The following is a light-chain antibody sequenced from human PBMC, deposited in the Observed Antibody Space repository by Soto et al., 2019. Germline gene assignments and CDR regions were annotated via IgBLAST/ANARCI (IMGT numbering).Light chain of an antibody. CDR2: DNN. J-gene: IGLJ3*02. CDR1: TSNIANND. Sequence: QSVLTQPPSVSAPPGQKVTIFCSGSTSNIANNDVSWYQQLPGAAPKLLIFDNNKRFSEIPDRFSASKSGPSATLAISGLQTGDEADYFCGTWDTSLSAWVFGGGTKLTVL. CDR3: GTWDTSLSAWV. V-gene: IGLV1-51*01.